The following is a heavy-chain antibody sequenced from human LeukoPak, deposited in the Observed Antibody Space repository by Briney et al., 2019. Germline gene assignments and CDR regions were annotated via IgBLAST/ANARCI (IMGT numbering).Heavy chain of an antibody. J-gene: IGHJ4*02. V-gene: IGHV3-7*05. CDR3: TKGQYYDSSGYLDY. CDR2: IKEDGSEI. Sequence: PGGSLRLSCVGSGFTFSTYWMHWVRQAPGKGLEWVANIKEDGSEIHYVDSVKGRFTISRDNAKNTVYLQMNSLRAEDTAVYYCTKGQYYDSSGYLDYWGQGTLVTVSS. CDR1: GFTFSTYW. D-gene: IGHD3-22*01.